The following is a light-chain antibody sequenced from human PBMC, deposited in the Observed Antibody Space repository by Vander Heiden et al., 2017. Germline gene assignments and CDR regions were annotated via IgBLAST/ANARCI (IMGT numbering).Light chain of an antibody. CDR3: RQSYRTRTT. V-gene: IGKV1-39*01. CDR2: AAS. Sequence: SVTITCRASQSISSYLNWYQQKPGKAPKLLIYAASSLQSGVPSRFSGSGSGTDFTLTISSMQTADFATAYCRQSYRTRTTCGQGTKVEIK. J-gene: IGKJ1*01. CDR1: QSISSY.